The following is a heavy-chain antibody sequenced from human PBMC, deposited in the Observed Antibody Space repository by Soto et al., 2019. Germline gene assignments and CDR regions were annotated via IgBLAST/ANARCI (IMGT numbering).Heavy chain of an antibody. J-gene: IGHJ6*02. CDR1: GFTFSSYA. CDR3: ARDRSPYGDYRDYGMDV. Sequence: PGGSLRLSCAASGFTFSSYAMHWVRQAPGKGLEWVAVISYDGSNKYYADSVKGRFTISRDNSKNTLYLQMNSLRAEDTAVYYCARDRSPYGDYRDYGMDVWGQGTTVTVSS. D-gene: IGHD4-17*01. CDR2: ISYDGSNK. V-gene: IGHV3-30-3*01.